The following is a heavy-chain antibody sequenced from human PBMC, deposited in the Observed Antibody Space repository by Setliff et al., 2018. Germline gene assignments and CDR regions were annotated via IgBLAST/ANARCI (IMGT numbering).Heavy chain of an antibody. CDR1: GYTFINYE. CDR2: MNPNNGNT. CDR3: ARNIVPLN. Sequence: GASVKVSCKASGYTFINYEINWVRQATGQGLEWMGGMNPNNGNTGYAQKFQGRVTMTRNTSISTAYMELSSLRSEDTAVYYCARNIVPLNWGQGTLVTVSS. D-gene: IGHD5-12*01. V-gene: IGHV1-8*02. J-gene: IGHJ1*01.